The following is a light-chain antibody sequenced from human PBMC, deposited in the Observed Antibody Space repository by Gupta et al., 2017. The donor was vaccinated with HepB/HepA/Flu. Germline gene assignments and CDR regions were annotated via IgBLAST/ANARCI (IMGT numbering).Light chain of an antibody. V-gene: IGLV2-8*01. Sequence: QSALTQPPSASGFPGQSVTISCTGTSNDVGAYNYVSWYQQHPGKAPKVMIYEVSKRPSGVPDRFSGSKSGNTASLTVSGLQDEDEADYYCCSDAGNNKFVFGTGTKVTVL. CDR3: CSDAGNNKFV. J-gene: IGLJ1*01. CDR2: EVS. CDR1: SNDVGAYNY.